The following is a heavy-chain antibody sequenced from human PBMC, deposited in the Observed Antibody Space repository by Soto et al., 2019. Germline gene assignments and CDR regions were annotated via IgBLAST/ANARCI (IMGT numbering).Heavy chain of an antibody. CDR1: GGSVNSDNFY. CDR3: ARAFSKSPEAFDS. D-gene: IGHD3-3*02. CDR2: IYYTGST. J-gene: IGHJ4*03. V-gene: IGHV4-61*01. Sequence: SETLSLTCTVSGGSVNSDNFYWSWIRQAPGRGLEWIGYIYYTGSTSSNPSLKSRVTISIDTTRNQFSLKLSSVTAADTAVYYCARAFSKSPEAFDSWGHGSLVA.